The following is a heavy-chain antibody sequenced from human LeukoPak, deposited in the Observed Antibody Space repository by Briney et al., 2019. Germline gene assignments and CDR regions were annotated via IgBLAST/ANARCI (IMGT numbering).Heavy chain of an antibody. J-gene: IGHJ4*02. CDR3: ARAGTNLGDYDY. CDR2: MFHSGST. CDR1: GYSISSGHY. Sequence: PSETLSLTCTVSGYSISSGHYWAWIRQSPEKGLECIATMFHSGSTYYNPSLKSRVTTSVDTSKNEFSLNLGSVTAADTAVYYCARAGTNLGDYDYWGQGTLVTVSS. V-gene: IGHV4-38-2*02. D-gene: IGHD4-17*01.